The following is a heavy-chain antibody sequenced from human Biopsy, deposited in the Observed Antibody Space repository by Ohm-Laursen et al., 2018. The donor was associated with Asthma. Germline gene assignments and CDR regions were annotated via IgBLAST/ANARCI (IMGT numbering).Heavy chain of an antibody. CDR1: GYTFTSYA. CDR2: INAGNGNT. D-gene: IGHD6-19*01. V-gene: IGHV1-3*01. J-gene: IGHJ3*02. Sequence: ASVKVSCKASGYTFTSYAMHWVRQAPGQRLEWMGWINAGNGNTKYSQKFQGRVTITRDTSASTAYMKLSSLRSEDTAVYYCASSIAVADSDAFDIWGQGTMVTVSS. CDR3: ASSIAVADSDAFDI.